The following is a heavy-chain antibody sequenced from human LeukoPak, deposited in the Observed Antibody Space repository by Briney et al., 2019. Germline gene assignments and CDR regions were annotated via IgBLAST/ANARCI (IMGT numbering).Heavy chain of an antibody. CDR2: IRYDGSNK. V-gene: IGHV3-30*02. CDR1: GVTFSFYG. Sequence: PGGSLRLSCAASGVTFSFYGMHWVRQAPAKGLEWVAFIRYDGSNKYFADSVKGRFTISRDNSKNTLYLQMNSLRPEDTAIYYCAKEFSMTLPYYMDVWGKGTTVTVSS. D-gene: IGHD2/OR15-2a*01. J-gene: IGHJ6*03. CDR3: AKEFSMTLPYYMDV.